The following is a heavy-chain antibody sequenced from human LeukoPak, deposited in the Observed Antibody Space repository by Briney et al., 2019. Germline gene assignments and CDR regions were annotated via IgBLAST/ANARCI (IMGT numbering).Heavy chain of an antibody. D-gene: IGHD4-11*01. CDR2: IYTSGST. J-gene: IGHJ6*03. V-gene: IGHV4-4*07. CDR3: ARSTGTTVFSMGVRNYYYYMDV. CDR1: GGSISSYY. Sequence: PSETLSLTCTVSGGSISSYYWSCLPEPAGKGLEWIGRIYTSGSTNYNPSLKSRVTMSVDTSKNQFSLKLSSVTAADTAVYYCARSTGTTVFSMGVRNYYYYMDVWGKGTTVTVSS.